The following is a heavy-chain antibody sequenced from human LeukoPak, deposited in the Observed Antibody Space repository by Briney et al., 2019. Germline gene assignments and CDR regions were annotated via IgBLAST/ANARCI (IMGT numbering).Heavy chain of an antibody. D-gene: IGHD5-24*01. CDR3: ARHRDGYNRD. CDR1: GDSFNTHW. V-gene: IGHV5-51*01. CDR2: IYPEDSDT. Sequence: GESLKISCKGTGDSFNTHWIAWVRQMPGRGLELMGVIYPEDSDTRYTPSFQGRVTISADKTINTAYLQWTSLKASDTAMYFCARHRDGYNRDWGQGTRVIVSS. J-gene: IGHJ4*02.